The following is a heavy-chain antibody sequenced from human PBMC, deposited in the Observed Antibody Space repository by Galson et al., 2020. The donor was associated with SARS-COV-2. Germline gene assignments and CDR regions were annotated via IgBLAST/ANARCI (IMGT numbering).Heavy chain of an antibody. J-gene: IGHJ6*03. Sequence: GGSLSLSCPASGFTFSSYAMSWVRQAPGTGLEWVSAIRVSGASTSYADSVKGRFTISRDNSKNTLYLQMNSLRAEDTAVYYCAKDSSTIFGVITIDYYYMDVWGKGTTVTVSS. CDR1: GFTFSSYA. V-gene: IGHV3-23*01. CDR2: IRVSGAST. CDR3: AKDSSTIFGVITIDYYYMDV. D-gene: IGHD3-3*01.